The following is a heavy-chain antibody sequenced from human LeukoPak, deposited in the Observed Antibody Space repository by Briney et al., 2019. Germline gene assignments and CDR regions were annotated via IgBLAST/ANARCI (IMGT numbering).Heavy chain of an antibody. V-gene: IGHV4-39*07. CDR3: ARSGLEWVTNYFDY. Sequence: SETLSLTCTVSGGSISSSSYYWGWIRQPPGKGLEWIGSIYYSGSTYYNPSLKSRVTISVDTSKNQFSLKLSSVTAADTAVYYCARSGLEWVTNYFDYWGQGTLVTVSS. D-gene: IGHD3-3*01. CDR2: IYYSGST. CDR1: GGSISSSSYY. J-gene: IGHJ4*02.